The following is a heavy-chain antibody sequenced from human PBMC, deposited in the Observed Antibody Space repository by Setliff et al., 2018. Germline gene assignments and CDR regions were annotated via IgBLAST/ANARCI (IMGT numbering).Heavy chain of an antibody. V-gene: IGHV3-7*01. CDR1: GDSFSDYY. Sequence: PSETLSLTCAAYGDSFSDYYWSWVRQAPGKGLEWLASINPDGSEKYYVDSVKGRFTISRDNAKNSLSLQMNSLRTEDTAVYYCFGAGTCSYWGQGTLVTVSS. D-gene: IGHD3-10*01. J-gene: IGHJ4*02. CDR3: FGAGTCSY. CDR2: INPDGSEK.